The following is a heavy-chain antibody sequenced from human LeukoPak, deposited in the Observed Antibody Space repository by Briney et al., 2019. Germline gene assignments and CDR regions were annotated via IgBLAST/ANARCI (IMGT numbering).Heavy chain of an antibody. Sequence: HPGGSLRLSCAASGFTFSNYAMDWVRQAPGKGLEYVSAISSNGGATFYANSVKGRFTISRDNSKNTLYLQMGSLRVEDMAVYYYARISTSSSTEYWGQGTLVTVSS. CDR2: ISSNGGAT. CDR3: ARISTSSSTEY. D-gene: IGHD6-6*01. J-gene: IGHJ4*02. V-gene: IGHV3-64*01. CDR1: GFTFSNYA.